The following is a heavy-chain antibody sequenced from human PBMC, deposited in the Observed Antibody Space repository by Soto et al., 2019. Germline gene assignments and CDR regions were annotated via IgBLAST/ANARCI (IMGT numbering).Heavy chain of an antibody. Sequence: ASVKVSCKASGYTFTGYYMHWVRQAPGQGLEWMGWINPNSGGANYAQKFQGWVTMTTDTSTSTAYMELSSLRSEDTAVYYCARQTTMVRGAINYYYYYGMDVWGQGTTVTVS. V-gene: IGHV1-2*04. CDR1: GYTFTGYY. CDR2: INPNSGGA. CDR3: ARQTTMVRGAINYYYYYGMDV. D-gene: IGHD3-10*01. J-gene: IGHJ6*02.